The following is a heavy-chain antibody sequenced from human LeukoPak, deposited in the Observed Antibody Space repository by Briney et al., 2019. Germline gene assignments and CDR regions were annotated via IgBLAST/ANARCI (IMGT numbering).Heavy chain of an antibody. V-gene: IGHV5-51*01. CDR2: IYPDDSDT. CDR1: GYSFTTYW. Sequence: GESLRISCKGSGYSFTTYWISWVRQMPGKGLEWMGIIYPDDSDTTYNPSFQGQVTISADKSISTAYLQWSSLKTSDTAMYYCARRSGNYYGVDYWGQGTLVTVSS. J-gene: IGHJ4*02. D-gene: IGHD1-26*01. CDR3: ARRSGNYYGVDY.